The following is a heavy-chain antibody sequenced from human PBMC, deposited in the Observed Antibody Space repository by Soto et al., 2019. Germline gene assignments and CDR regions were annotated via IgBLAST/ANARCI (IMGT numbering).Heavy chain of an antibody. J-gene: IGHJ6*02. CDR1: GYTFTTSG. CDR2: ISTYNGDT. CDR3: ARQGSWTYYYYGLDV. D-gene: IGHD1-26*01. Sequence: QVQLVQSGPEVRKPGASVKVSCEASGYTFTTSGISWVRQVPGQGLEWMGWISTYNGDTNSAQNFQGRVLMTADKSXGTAYMELMSLKSDDTAVYYCARQGSWTYYYYGLDVWGQGTTVTVSS. V-gene: IGHV1-18*01.